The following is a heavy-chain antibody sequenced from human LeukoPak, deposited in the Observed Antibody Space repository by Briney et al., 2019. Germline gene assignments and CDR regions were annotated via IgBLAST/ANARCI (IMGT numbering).Heavy chain of an antibody. CDR3: ARYSDITVVRGVTWRPFDP. D-gene: IGHD3-10*01. J-gene: IGHJ5*02. Sequence: GASVKVSCKASGYSFTSYGISWVRQAPGQGLEWMGWISAYNGNTNYAQKLQGRVTMTTDTSTSTAYMELRSLRSDDTAVYYCARYSDITVVRGVTWRPFDPWGQGNLVTVSS. CDR1: GYSFTSYG. V-gene: IGHV1-18*01. CDR2: ISAYNGNT.